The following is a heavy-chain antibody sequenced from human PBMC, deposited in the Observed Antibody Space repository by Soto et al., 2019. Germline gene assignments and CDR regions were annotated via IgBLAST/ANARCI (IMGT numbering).Heavy chain of an antibody. CDR3: ARESGFDWFYP. J-gene: IGHJ5*02. V-gene: IGHV3-48*03. CDR2: IIIFATII. CDR1: GFIFIDYE. Sequence: EVQLVESGGGLIKPGGSLRLSCEGSGFIFIDYEMSCGRQVPGQGLEWMSYIIIFATIIHYADSVKGRFTISRDNAKNSGYMQMNSLRVEDTAIYYCARESGFDWFYPWGQGTLVTVSS. D-gene: IGHD6-25*01.